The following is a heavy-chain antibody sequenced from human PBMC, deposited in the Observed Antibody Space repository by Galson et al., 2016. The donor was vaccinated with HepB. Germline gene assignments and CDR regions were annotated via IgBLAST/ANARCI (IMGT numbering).Heavy chain of an antibody. J-gene: IGHJ6*02. D-gene: IGHD2-21*02. CDR3: ARPSLAFCGGDCHSHFYYYGMDV. CDR2: IIPIFGTA. Sequence: SVKVSCKASGGTFNSYPISWVRQAPGQGLEWMGGIIPIFGTANYAQKFQGRVTITADESTSTAYMELSSLRSEDTAVYYCARPSLAFCGGDCHSHFYYYGMDVWGQGTTVAVSS. CDR1: GGTFNSYP. V-gene: IGHV1-69*13.